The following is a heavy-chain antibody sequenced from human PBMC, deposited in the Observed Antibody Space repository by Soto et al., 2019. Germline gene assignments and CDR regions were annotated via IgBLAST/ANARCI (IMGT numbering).Heavy chain of an antibody. CDR1: GASIKSYH. CDR3: AKDVSSRRWFDP. D-gene: IGHD3-16*01. CDR2: MQPTGNT. V-gene: IGHV4-4*07. Sequence: SETLSLTCAVSGASIKSYHWSWFMQPDGKGLEWIGRMQPTGNTNYNPSPQSRVTMSVDTSKNQIPLKMTSVTAADTAVYFCAKDVSSRRWFDPWGQGILGTIPS. J-gene: IGHJ5*02.